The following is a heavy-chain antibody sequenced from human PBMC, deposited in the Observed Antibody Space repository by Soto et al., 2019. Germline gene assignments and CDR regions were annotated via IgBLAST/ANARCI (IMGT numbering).Heavy chain of an antibody. CDR1: GYSLTSYW. D-gene: IGHD2-15*01. Sequence: PGESLKIACRSSGYSLTSYWISWVRQMPGKGLEWMGRIDPSDSYTNYSPSFQGHVTISADKSISTAYLQWSSLKASDTAMYYCARPVVAAMDVWGQGTTVTVSS. J-gene: IGHJ6*02. CDR3: ARPVVAAMDV. V-gene: IGHV5-10-1*01. CDR2: IDPSDSYT.